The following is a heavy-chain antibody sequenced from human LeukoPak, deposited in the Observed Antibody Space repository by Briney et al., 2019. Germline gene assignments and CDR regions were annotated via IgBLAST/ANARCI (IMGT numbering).Heavy chain of an antibody. CDR1: GFRFSSFA. J-gene: IGHJ4*02. CDR3: AKDQGMDYGDQLHY. V-gene: IGHV3-23*01. D-gene: IGHD4-17*01. Sequence: GGSLRLSCAASGFRFSSFAMSWVRQVPGKGLEWVSAISGGGSNTYYAASVKGRFTIPRDNSKNTLYLQMNSLRAEDTAIYYCAKDQGMDYGDQLHYWGQGTLVTVSS. CDR2: ISGGGSNT.